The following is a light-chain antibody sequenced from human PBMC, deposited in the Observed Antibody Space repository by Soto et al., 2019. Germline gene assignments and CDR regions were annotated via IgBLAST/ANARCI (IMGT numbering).Light chain of an antibody. CDR2: AAS. J-gene: IGKJ5*01. Sequence: DIQMTQSPSSLSASVGDRVTITCRASQSISSYLNWYQEKPGKAPKLLIYAASSLQSGVPSRFSGSGSGTDFTPTISTLQPEDFATYYCQQSYNTPITFGQGTRLEIK. CDR3: QQSYNTPIT. CDR1: QSISSY. V-gene: IGKV1-39*01.